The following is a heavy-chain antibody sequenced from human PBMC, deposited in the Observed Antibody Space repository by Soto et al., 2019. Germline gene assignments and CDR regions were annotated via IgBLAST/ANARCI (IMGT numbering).Heavy chain of an antibody. CDR1: GFTFSNAW. V-gene: IGHV3-15*07. Sequence: EVQLLESGGGLVKPGGSLRLSCAASGFTFSNAWMNWVRQAPGKVLEWVGRIKSKTDGGTTDYAAPVKGRFTISRDDSQNTLYLQMNSLKTEDTAVYYCTTDLVYGDYDYWGQGTLVTVSS. J-gene: IGHJ4*02. CDR2: IKSKTDGGTT. D-gene: IGHD4-17*01. CDR3: TTDLVYGDYDY.